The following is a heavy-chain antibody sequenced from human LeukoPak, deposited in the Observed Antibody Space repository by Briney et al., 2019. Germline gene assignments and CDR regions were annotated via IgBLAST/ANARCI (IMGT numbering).Heavy chain of an antibody. Sequence: SVTLSLTCTVSGGAISGYYWSWLPQPAGKELEWLGRVYSSGSNKYNPSLESRVTMTVNTSKNQFSLKPNFVAAADTAVYYCSRVGSGYDFIDYWGQGTMVTVSS. CDR1: GGAISGYY. V-gene: IGHV4-4*07. CDR3: SRVGSGYDFIDY. D-gene: IGHD3/OR15-3a*01. CDR2: VYSSGSN. J-gene: IGHJ4*02.